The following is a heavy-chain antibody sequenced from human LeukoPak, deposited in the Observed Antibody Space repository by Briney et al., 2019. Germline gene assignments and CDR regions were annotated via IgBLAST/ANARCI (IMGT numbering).Heavy chain of an antibody. CDR2: IKEDGSDK. J-gene: IGHJ2*01. CDR1: GFTFSSYW. CDR3: ARDTYRFLDL. Sequence: PGGFLRLSCVASGFTFSSYWMGWIRQAPGKGLEWVADIKEDGSDKYSVDSMKGRFTISRDNAKNSLYLQMDSLRAEDTAVYYCARDTYRFLDLWGRGTLVTVSP. V-gene: IGHV3-7*01.